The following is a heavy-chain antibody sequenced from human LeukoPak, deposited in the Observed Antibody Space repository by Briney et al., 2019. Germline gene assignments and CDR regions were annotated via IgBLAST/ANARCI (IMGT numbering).Heavy chain of an antibody. Sequence: PSETLSLTCAVYGGSFSGYYWSWIRQPPGKGLEWIGEINHSGSTNYNPSLKSRVTISVDTSKNQFSLKLSSVTAADTAVYYCARGVAGTVGGYYFDYWGQGTLVTVSS. J-gene: IGHJ4*02. CDR3: ARGVAGTVGGYYFDY. D-gene: IGHD6-19*01. CDR1: GGSFSGYY. CDR2: INHSGST. V-gene: IGHV4-34*01.